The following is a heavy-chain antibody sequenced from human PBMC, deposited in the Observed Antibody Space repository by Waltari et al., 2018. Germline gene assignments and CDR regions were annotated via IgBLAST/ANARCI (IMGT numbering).Heavy chain of an antibody. V-gene: IGHV3-23*01. D-gene: IGHD2-21*01. CDR1: GFTFRKPG. Sequence: VQLLESGGGLVQPGESLRLACVASGFTFRKPGMTWVRQAPGKGLEWLSSISGSGVGTYYADSVKGRFTISRDNSKNTLFLHMNSLTAEDTASYYCAKIVTRSHFDYWGQGTLVTVSS. CDR2: ISGSGVGT. J-gene: IGHJ4*02. CDR3: AKIVTRSHFDY.